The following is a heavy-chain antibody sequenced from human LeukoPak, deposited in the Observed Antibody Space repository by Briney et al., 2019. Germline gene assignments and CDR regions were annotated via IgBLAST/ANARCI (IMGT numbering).Heavy chain of an antibody. J-gene: IGHJ4*02. D-gene: IGHD2/OR15-2a*01. CDR2: FSGSGGST. CDR3: ARSGLSRFGF. Sequence: GGSLRLSCAASGFTFSSYGMSWVRQAPGKGLEWVSAFSGSGGSTYYADSVKGRFTISRDNSRNTLYLQMNSLRVEDTAVYYCARSGLSRFGFWGQGTLVTVSS. CDR1: GFTFSSYG. V-gene: IGHV3-23*01.